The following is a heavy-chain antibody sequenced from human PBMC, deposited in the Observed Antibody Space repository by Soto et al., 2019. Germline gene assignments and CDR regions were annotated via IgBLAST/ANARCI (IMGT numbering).Heavy chain of an antibody. CDR3: AKDLFNLYYDSSGYLH. CDR1: GFTFSSYA. Sequence: GGSLRLSCAASGFTFSSYAMSWVRQAPGKGLEWVSAISGSGGSTYYADSVKGRFTISRDNSKNTLYLQMNSLRAEDTAVYYCAKDLFNLYYDSSGYLHWGQGTPVTVSS. J-gene: IGHJ4*02. D-gene: IGHD3-22*01. V-gene: IGHV3-23*01. CDR2: ISGSGGST.